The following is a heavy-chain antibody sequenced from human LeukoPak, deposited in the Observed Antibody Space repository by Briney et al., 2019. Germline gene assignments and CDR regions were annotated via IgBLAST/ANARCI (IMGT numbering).Heavy chain of an antibody. J-gene: IGHJ3*02. Sequence: GGSLRLSCAASAFTFSSYAMSWVRQAPGKGLEWVSAISGDGGSTYYADSVKGRFTISRDNSKNTLYLQMNSLRAEDTAVYYCAKYYYYDSSGYTDAFDIWGQGTMVTVSS. D-gene: IGHD3-22*01. CDR2: ISGDGGST. CDR1: AFTFSSYA. V-gene: IGHV3-23*01. CDR3: AKYYYYDSSGYTDAFDI.